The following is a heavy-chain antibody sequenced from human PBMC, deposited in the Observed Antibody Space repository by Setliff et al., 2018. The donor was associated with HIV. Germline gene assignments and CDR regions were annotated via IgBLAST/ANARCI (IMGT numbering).Heavy chain of an antibody. V-gene: IGHV4-59*11. CDR2: ISHSGNT. CDR1: GDSINTHY. Sequence: SETLSLTCTVSGDSINTHYWSWIRQPPGKGLEWIGCISHSGNTNFNSSLNSRVTISLDTSKSQFSLRLTSLTAADTAIYYCARSTVGAGASFPWGRGILVTVSS. D-gene: IGHD1-26*01. CDR3: ARSTVGAGASFP. J-gene: IGHJ5*02.